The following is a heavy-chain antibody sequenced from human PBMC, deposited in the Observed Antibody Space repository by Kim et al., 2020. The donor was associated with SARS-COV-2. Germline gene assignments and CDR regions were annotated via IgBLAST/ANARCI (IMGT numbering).Heavy chain of an antibody. CDR3: ARSSGWMQPIDY. V-gene: IGHV4-34*01. D-gene: IGHD6-19*01. Sequence: TYNPSLKSRVTISVDTSKNQFSLKLSSVTAADTAVYYCARSSGWMQPIDYWGQGTLVTVSS. J-gene: IGHJ4*02.